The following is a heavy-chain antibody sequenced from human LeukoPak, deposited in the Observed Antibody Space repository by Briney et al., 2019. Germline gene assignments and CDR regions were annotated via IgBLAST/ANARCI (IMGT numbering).Heavy chain of an antibody. J-gene: IGHJ4*02. CDR3: ARSIPYGTTWYGRSDY. CDR1: GFTFSSYA. Sequence: PGGSLRLSCAASGFTFSSYAMHWVRQAPGKGLERVANIKPDGTTKFYVDSVKGRFTISRDNALNSLYLQMNSLRAEDTAIYYCARSIPYGTTWYGRSDYWGQGTLVTVSS. D-gene: IGHD6-13*01. CDR2: IKPDGTTK. V-gene: IGHV3-7*03.